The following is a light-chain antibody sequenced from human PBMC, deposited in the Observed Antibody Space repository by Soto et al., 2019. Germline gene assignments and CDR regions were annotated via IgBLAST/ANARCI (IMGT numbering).Light chain of an antibody. Sequence: DIQMTQSPSTLSGSVGDRVTITCRASQTISSWLAWYQQKPGKAPKLLIYKASTLKSGGPSRFSGSGSGTAFTLTISSLQPDDFATYYCQHYNSYSEAFGQGTKVELK. J-gene: IGKJ1*01. V-gene: IGKV1-5*03. CDR1: QTISSW. CDR2: KAS. CDR3: QHYNSYSEA.